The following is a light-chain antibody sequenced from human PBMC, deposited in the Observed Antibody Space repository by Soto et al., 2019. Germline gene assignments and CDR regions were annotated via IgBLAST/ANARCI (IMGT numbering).Light chain of an antibody. J-gene: IGKJ1*01. Sequence: DIKMTQSPSSLSASVGDSDTITCRASQSISSWLAWYQQKPGKAPKLLIYDASSLESGVPSRFSGSGSGTEFTLTITSLQPDDFATYYCQQYNSYSRTFGQGTKVDIK. CDR3: QQYNSYSRT. CDR1: QSISSW. CDR2: DAS. V-gene: IGKV1-5*01.